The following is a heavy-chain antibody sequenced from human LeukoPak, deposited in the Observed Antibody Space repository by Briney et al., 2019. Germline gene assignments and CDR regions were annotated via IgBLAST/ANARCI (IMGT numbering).Heavy chain of an antibody. V-gene: IGHV3-23*01. Sequence: GGSLRLSCAVSGITLSNYGMSWVRQAPGKGLEWVAGISDRGGRTNYADSVKGRFTISRDNPKNTLYLQMNSLRAEDTAVYYCAKGSGSGWYGWFAPWGQGTLVTVSS. CDR2: ISDRGGRT. CDR3: AKGSGSGWYGWFAP. CDR1: GITLSNYG. D-gene: IGHD6-19*01. J-gene: IGHJ5*02.